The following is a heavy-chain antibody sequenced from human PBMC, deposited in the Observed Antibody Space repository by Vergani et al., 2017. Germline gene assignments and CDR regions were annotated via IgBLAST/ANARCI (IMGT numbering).Heavy chain of an antibody. V-gene: IGHV4-61*02. CDR2: VYHSGTT. D-gene: IGHD3/OR15-3a*01. Sequence: QVQLHESGPGLVKPSETLYLICSDSGVPMQSGSFYWTWIRQTAERRLEWMGRVYHSGTTNYNPSLNGRVTIFVDKSKNILSLRLNSVTAADTAVYYCARGETRTDWFDPWGQGTLVTVSS. CDR1: GVPMQSGSFY. J-gene: IGHJ5*02. CDR3: ARGETRTDWFDP.